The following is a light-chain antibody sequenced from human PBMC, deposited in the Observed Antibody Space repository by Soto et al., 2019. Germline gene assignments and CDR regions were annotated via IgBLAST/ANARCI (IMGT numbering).Light chain of an antibody. CDR2: GAS. J-gene: IGKJ5*01. Sequence: EIVMTQSPATLSVSPGERATLSCRASQSVATNLACYQQKPGQPPRLLIYGASTRATGIPARFSGSGSGTEFTLTISSLQSVDFAVYSCQQYTGPPTTFGHGTRLEIK. CDR3: QQYTGPPTT. CDR1: QSVATN. V-gene: IGKV3-15*01.